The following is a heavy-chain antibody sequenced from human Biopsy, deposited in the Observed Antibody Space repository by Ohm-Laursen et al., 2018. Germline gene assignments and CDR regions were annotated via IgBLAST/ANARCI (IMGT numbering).Heavy chain of an antibody. CDR1: GGTFQKYG. CDR2: IIPMLGTV. CDR3: ARDTLMAQHLVPGENWFDP. Sequence: SVKVSCKVSGGTFQKYGVTWVRQAPGQKLEWMGGIIPMLGTVQYARKLRGRVTITADKPTSTAYMELTSLTSDDTAVYYCARDTLMAQHLVPGENWFDPWGQGTLVTVSS. V-gene: IGHV1-69*10. J-gene: IGHJ5*02. D-gene: IGHD3-10*01.